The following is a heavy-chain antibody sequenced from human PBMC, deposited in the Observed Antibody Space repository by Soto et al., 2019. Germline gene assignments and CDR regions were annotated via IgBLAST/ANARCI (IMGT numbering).Heavy chain of an antibody. D-gene: IGHD3-9*01. Sequence: GGSLRLSCAASGFTFSSSAMSWVRQAPEKGLQWVSGLSGSGGRIYYEDSVKGRFTISRDNSKNTLYLQMNSLRAEDSAVYYCAKQQDFDPGRGMNAFDMWGQGTMVTVSS. V-gene: IGHV3-23*01. J-gene: IGHJ3*02. CDR2: LSGSGGRI. CDR1: GFTFSSSA. CDR3: AKQQDFDPGRGMNAFDM.